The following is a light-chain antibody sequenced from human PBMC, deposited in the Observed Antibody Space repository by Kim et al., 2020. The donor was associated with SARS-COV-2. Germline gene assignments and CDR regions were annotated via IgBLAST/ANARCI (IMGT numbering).Light chain of an antibody. J-gene: IGKJ1*01. V-gene: IGKV1-12*01. CDR2: SVA. CDR3: HQGHSVPWT. CDR1: QDVSPW. Sequence: DIQMTQSPSSVSASVGDRVTITCRASQDVSPWLAWYQQKPGKAPNLLVFSVATLQSGVSSRFSGSGSGTLFTLTITNLRPEDAATYYCHQGHSVPWTFGQGTKV.